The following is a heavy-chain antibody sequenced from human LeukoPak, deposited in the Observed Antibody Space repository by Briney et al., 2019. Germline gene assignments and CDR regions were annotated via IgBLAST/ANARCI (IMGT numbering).Heavy chain of an antibody. V-gene: IGHV4-31*03. Sequence: PSETLSLTCTVSGGSISSGGYYWSWIRQHPGKGLEWIGYIYYSGSTYYNPSLKSRVTISVDTSKNQFSLKLSSVTAADTAVYYCARADSSGYYSDYWGQGTLVTVPS. CDR2: IYYSGST. CDR1: GGSISSGGYY. CDR3: ARADSSGYYSDY. D-gene: IGHD3-22*01. J-gene: IGHJ4*02.